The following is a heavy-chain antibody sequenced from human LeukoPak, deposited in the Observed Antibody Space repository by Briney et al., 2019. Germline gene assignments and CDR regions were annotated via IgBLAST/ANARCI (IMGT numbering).Heavy chain of an antibody. CDR1: GYTFTSSG. Sequence: GASVKVSCKASGYTFTSSGISWVRQAPGQGLEWMGWIGAYNGNTNYAQKLQGRVTMTTDTSTSTAYMELRSLRSDDTAVYYCARENIGYSSSWYWFDPWGQGTLVTVSS. V-gene: IGHV1-18*01. CDR3: ARENIGYSSSWYWFDP. D-gene: IGHD6-13*01. J-gene: IGHJ5*02. CDR2: IGAYNGNT.